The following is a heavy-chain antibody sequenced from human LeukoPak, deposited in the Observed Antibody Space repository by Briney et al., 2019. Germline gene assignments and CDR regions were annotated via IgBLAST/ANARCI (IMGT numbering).Heavy chain of an antibody. CDR2: ISGSGSGT. V-gene: IGHV3-23*01. CDR3: AKGITSCLI. J-gene: IGHJ3*02. D-gene: IGHD2-2*01. Sequence: GGSLRLSCAASGFTFSSFTMSWVRQAPGKGLEWVSAISGSGSGTYYADSVKGRFTLSRDNSKNTLFLQMNSLRAEDTAVYYCAKGITSCLIWGQGAMVTVSS. CDR1: GFTFSSFT.